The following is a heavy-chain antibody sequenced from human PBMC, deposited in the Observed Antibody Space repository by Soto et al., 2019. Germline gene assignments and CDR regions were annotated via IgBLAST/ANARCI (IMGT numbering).Heavy chain of an antibody. CDR1: GYTLTELS. CDR3: ATPSTGNWNYALSFDY. J-gene: IGHJ4*02. D-gene: IGHD1-7*01. Sequence: ASVKVSCKVSGYTLTELSMHWVRQAPGKGLEWMGGFDPEDGETIYAQKFQGRVTMTEDTSTDTAYMELSSLRSEDTAVYYCATPSTGNWNYALSFDYWGQGTLVTVSS. V-gene: IGHV1-24*01. CDR2: FDPEDGET.